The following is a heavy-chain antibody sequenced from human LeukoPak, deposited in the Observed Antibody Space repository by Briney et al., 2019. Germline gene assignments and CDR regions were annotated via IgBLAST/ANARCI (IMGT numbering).Heavy chain of an antibody. CDR2: ITSSGTYI. V-gene: IGHV3-21*01. CDR3: ARDPYSGSYGDYYYYYMDV. CDR1: GFDFNNYN. J-gene: IGHJ6*03. D-gene: IGHD1-26*01. Sequence: GGSLRLSCAASGFDFNNYNMNWVRQAPGKGLEWVSSITSSGTYIYYADPVKGRFTISRDNAKNSLYLQMNSLRPEDTAVYYCARDPYSGSYGDYYYYYMDVWGKGTTVTISS.